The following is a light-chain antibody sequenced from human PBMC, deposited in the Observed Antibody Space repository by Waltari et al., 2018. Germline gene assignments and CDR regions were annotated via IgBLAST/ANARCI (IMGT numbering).Light chain of an antibody. CDR2: SAS. CDR3: QQGNSFPPT. Sequence: DIQMTQSPSSVSASVGDRVTITCRASQGISTWLAWYQQKPGNAPKLLIYSASTLQTGVPSRFSGSGSGTDFSLTIDSLQPEDFATSYCQQGNSFPPTFGQGTKVEIK. V-gene: IGKV1-12*01. CDR1: QGISTW. J-gene: IGKJ1*01.